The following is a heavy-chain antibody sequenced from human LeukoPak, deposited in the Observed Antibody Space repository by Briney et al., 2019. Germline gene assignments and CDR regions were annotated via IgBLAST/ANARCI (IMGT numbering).Heavy chain of an antibody. Sequence: PGGSLRLSCVASVFSLSSYAMSWVRQAPGGGLEWVSAISGSVGSTYYAHSVKGRFTISRDNSKNTLYLQMNSLRAEDTAVYYCAKYSWAARPLRFDYWGQGTLVTVSS. CDR2: ISGSVGST. D-gene: IGHD6-6*01. CDR1: VFSLSSYA. CDR3: AKYSWAARPLRFDY. V-gene: IGHV3-23*01. J-gene: IGHJ4*02.